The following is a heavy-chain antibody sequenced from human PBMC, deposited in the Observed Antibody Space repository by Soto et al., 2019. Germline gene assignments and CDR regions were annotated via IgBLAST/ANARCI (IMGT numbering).Heavy chain of an antibody. D-gene: IGHD6-13*01. Sequence: XTLSLPCTVSGXSVSSDYWTWIRQPPGQGLELIGYIYYTGNTNCNPSLKSRVTISVDSSKKQFFMKLSSVTASDTAVYYCARTAGSWYLRYYFDYWGQGALGTVS. CDR2: IYYTGNT. CDR3: ARTAGSWYLRYYFDY. CDR1: GXSVSSDY. V-gene: IGHV4-59*02. J-gene: IGHJ4*02.